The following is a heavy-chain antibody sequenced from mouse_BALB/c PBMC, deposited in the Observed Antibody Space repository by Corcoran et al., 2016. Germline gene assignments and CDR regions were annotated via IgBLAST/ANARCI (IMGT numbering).Heavy chain of an antibody. J-gene: IGHJ3*01. CDR3: AIEGDPCFAY. CDR1: GYTFSDST. D-gene: IGHD3-3*01. Sequence: EVQLQQSGPAVGNPGASVQISCKTYGYTFSDSTMHWVNQSHGKSLEWLGGINPNNGGTSSNQKFKGKSTLTVDKSSSTAYMELRRLTSEDSAVYYCAIEGDPCFAYCGQRTLVTVSA. V-gene: IGHV1-18*01. CDR2: INPNNGGT.